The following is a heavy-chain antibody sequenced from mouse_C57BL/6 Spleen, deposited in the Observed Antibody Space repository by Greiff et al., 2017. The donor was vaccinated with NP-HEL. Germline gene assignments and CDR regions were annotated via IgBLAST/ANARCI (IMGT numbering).Heavy chain of an antibody. CDR2: IYPGSGNA. CDR1: GYTFTDYY. V-gene: IGHV1-76*01. Sequence: QVQLKESGAELVRPGASVKLSCKASGYTFTDYYINWVHQRPGQGLEWIGRIYPGSGNAYYNEKLKGKATLTAEKSSSTSYMQLSRLASEDAAVYCGTRCMNYAMDYWGQGTSVTVSS. CDR3: TRCMNYAMDY. J-gene: IGHJ4*01.